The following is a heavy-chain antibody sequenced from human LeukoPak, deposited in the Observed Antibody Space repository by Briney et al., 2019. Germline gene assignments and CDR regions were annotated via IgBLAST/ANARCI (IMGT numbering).Heavy chain of an antibody. D-gene: IGHD6-19*01. Sequence: GGSLRLSCAASGFTFSSYAMSWVRQAPGKGLEWVSAISGSGGSTYYADSVKGRFTISRDNSKNTLYLQMNNLRAEDTAVYYCAKDHGYSSGWWTFDIWGQGTMVTVSS. CDR2: ISGSGGST. J-gene: IGHJ3*02. CDR1: GFTFSSYA. V-gene: IGHV3-23*01. CDR3: AKDHGYSSGWWTFDI.